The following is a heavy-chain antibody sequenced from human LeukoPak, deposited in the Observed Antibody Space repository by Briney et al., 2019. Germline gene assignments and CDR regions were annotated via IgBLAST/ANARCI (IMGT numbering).Heavy chain of an antibody. CDR3: VSRAGSPWGPFDD. CDR2: IRYDGSNK. V-gene: IGHV3-30*02. Sequence: GGSLRLSCAASGFTFDDYGMSWVRQAPGKGLEWVAFIRYDGSNKYYADSVKGRFTISRENSNNTLYLHMNSLRAEDTAVYYCVSRAGSPWGPFDDWGQGTLVTVSS. J-gene: IGHJ4*02. CDR1: GFTFDDYG. D-gene: IGHD7-27*01.